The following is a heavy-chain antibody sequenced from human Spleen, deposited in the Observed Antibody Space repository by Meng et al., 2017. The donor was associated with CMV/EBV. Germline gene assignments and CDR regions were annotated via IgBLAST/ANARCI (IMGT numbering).Heavy chain of an antibody. J-gene: IGHJ6*02. Sequence: GESLKISCEASGFAFNRNWMYWVRQAPGKGLVWVSVIYGGDTTYYADSVKGRFTISRDNSKNILYLQMNSLRVEDTAVYYCARDPGLPNGISVWGRGTTVTVSS. CDR3: ARDPGLPNGISV. CDR2: IYGGDTT. D-gene: IGHD2-21*02. V-gene: IGHV3-53*01. CDR1: GFAFNRNW.